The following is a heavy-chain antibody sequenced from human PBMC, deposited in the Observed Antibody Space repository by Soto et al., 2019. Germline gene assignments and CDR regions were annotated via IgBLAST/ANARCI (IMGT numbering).Heavy chain of an antibody. Sequence: KVSCKASGGTFSSYAISWVRQAPGQGLEWMGGIIPIFGTANYAQKFQGRVTITADESTSTAYMELSSLRSEDTAVYYCARDSGYCSSTSCYLGDYYYGMDVWGQGTTVTVSS. D-gene: IGHD2-2*01. V-gene: IGHV1-69*01. CDR1: GGTFSSYA. CDR2: IIPIFGTA. CDR3: ARDSGYCSSTSCYLGDYYYGMDV. J-gene: IGHJ6*02.